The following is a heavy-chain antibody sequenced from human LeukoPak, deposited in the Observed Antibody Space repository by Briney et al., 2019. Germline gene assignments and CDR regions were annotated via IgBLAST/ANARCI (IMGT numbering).Heavy chain of an antibody. CDR3: ARDTGALAGTEFHY. D-gene: IGHD6-19*01. CDR1: GFTFSSYS. V-gene: IGHV3-21*01. J-gene: IGHJ4*02. CDR2: ISSSSTYI. Sequence: PGGSLRLSCAASGFTFSSYSMNWVRQAPGKGLEWVSSISSSSTYIYYADSLRGRFTISRDNAKNSLYLQMNSLRAEDTAVYYCARDTGALAGTEFHYWGQGTLVTVSS.